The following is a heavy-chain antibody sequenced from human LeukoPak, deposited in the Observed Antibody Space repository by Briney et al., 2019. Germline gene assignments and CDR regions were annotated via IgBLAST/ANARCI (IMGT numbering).Heavy chain of an antibody. V-gene: IGHV3-7*01. CDR1: GLTFSSYW. J-gene: IGHJ4*02. CDR2: IKQDGSEK. CDR3: ARDERGTLDY. Sequence: QTGGSLRLSCAASGLTFSSYWMSWVRQAPGKGLEWVANIKQDGSEKYYVDSVKGRFTISRDNAKNSLYLQMNSLTDEDTAVYYCARDERGTLDYWGQGTLVTVSS. D-gene: IGHD1-26*01.